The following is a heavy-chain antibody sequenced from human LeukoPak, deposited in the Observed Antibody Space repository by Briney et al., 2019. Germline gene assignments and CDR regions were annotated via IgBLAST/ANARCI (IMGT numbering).Heavy chain of an antibody. J-gene: IGHJ4*02. D-gene: IGHD6-13*01. CDR2: IRYDGSNK. V-gene: IGHV3-30*02. Sequence: GGSLRLSCAASGFTFSSYGMHWVRQAPGKGLEWVAFIRYDGSNKYYADSVKGRFTISRDNSKNTLYLQMNSLRAEDTAVYYCARDRGSSWYARAGYYFDYGGKGPLVTVSS. CDR3: ARDRGSSWYARAGYYFDY. CDR1: GFTFSSYG.